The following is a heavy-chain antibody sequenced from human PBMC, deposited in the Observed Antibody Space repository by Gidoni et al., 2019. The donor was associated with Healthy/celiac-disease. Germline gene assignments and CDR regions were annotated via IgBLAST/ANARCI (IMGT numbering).Heavy chain of an antibody. CDR1: GGSISSYY. D-gene: IGHD3-9*01. CDR2: IYYSGST. CDR3: ARVQYDILTGYYLGGWFDP. Sequence: QVQLQESGPGLVKPSETLSLTCTVSGGSISSYYWSWIRQPPGKGLEWIGYIYYSGSTNYNPSLKSRVTISVDTSKNQFSLKLSSVTAADTAVYYCARVQYDILTGYYLGGWFDPWGQGTLVTVSS. J-gene: IGHJ5*02. V-gene: IGHV4-59*01.